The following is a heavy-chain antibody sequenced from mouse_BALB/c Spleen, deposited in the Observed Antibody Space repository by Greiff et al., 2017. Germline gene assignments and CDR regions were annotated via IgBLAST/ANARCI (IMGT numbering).Heavy chain of an antibody. CDR2: INSNGGST. CDR1: GFTFSSYG. Sequence: DVKLQESGGGLVQPGGSLKLSCAASGFTFSSYGMSWVRQTPDKRLELVATINSNGGSTYYPDSVKGRFTISRDNAKNTLYLQMSSLKSEDTAMYYCARDRGTGFDYWGQGTTLTVSS. V-gene: IGHV5-6-3*01. J-gene: IGHJ2*01. D-gene: IGHD3-3*01. CDR3: ARDRGTGFDY.